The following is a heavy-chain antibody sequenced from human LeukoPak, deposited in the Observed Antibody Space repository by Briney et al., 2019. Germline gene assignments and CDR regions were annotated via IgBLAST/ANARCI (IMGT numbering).Heavy chain of an antibody. Sequence: SETLSLTCAVYGESFSGYYWNWIRQPPGKGLEWTGEINHSGSTTNYNPSLKSRVTMSVDMSKNQFSLKLSSVTAADTALYYCARKSGYARDYWGQGTLVTVSS. CDR3: ARKSGYARDY. V-gene: IGHV4-34*01. D-gene: IGHD5-12*01. CDR1: GESFSGYY. J-gene: IGHJ4*02. CDR2: INHSGSTT.